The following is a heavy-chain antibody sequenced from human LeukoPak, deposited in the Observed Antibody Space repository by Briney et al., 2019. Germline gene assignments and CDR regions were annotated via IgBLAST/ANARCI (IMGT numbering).Heavy chain of an antibody. CDR3: ARTSIAARRANAFDI. J-gene: IGHJ3*02. CDR2: IYHSGST. D-gene: IGHD6-6*01. V-gene: IGHV4-30-2*01. CDR1: GGSISSGGYS. Sequence: SQTLSLTCTVSGGSISSGGYSWSWIRQPPGKGLEWIGYIYHSGSTYYNPSLKSRVTISVGRSKNQFSLKLSSVTAADTAVYYCARTSIAARRANAFDIWGQGTMVTVSS.